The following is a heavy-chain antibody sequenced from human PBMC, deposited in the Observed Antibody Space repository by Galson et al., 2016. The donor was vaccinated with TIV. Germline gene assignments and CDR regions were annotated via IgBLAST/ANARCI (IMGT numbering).Heavy chain of an antibody. CDR2: IIPLFGTT. V-gene: IGHV1-69*13. Sequence: SVKVSCKASGGTFSTYVFSWVRQAPGQGLEWMGEIIPLFGTTNHAQNFQGRVTIIADESTSTVYMELSSLTSEDTAVYYCAKDRPTAFDTYYLYYGVDVWGQGTTVTVSS. D-gene: IGHD3-9*01. CDR3: AKDRPTAFDTYYLYYGVDV. CDR1: GGTFSTYV. J-gene: IGHJ6*02.